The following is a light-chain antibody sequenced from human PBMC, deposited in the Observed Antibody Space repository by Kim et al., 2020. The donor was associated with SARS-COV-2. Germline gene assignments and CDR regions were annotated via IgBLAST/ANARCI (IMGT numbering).Light chain of an antibody. CDR2: DAS. CDR1: QSLSSN. V-gene: IGKV3-11*01. Sequence: EIVLTQSPATLSLSPGERATLSCRASQSLSSNLAWYQQKPGQAPRLLIYDASNRVTGIPARFSGSGSGTGFTLTISSLEPEDFAVYYCQQRYNWPTFGQGTRLEIK. CDR3: QQRYNWPT. J-gene: IGKJ5*01.